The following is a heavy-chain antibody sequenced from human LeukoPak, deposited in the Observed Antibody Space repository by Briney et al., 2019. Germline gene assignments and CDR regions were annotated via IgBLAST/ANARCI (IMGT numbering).Heavy chain of an antibody. CDR3: AKDRRDGYNHFDY. Sequence: PGGSLRLSCAASGFTFSSYAMSWVRQAPGKGLEWVSAISGSGGSTYYADSVKGRFTTSRDNSKNTLYLQMNSLRAEDTAVYYCAKDRRDGYNHFDYWGQGTLVTVSS. V-gene: IGHV3-23*01. J-gene: IGHJ4*02. D-gene: IGHD5-24*01. CDR2: ISGSGGST. CDR1: GFTFSSYA.